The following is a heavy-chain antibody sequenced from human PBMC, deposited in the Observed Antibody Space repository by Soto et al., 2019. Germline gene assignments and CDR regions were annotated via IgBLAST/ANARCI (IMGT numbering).Heavy chain of an antibody. Sequence: GGSLRLSCGASGFTFSSYAMSWVRQAPGKGLEWVSAISGSGGSTYYADSVKGRFTISRDNSKNTLYLQMNSLRAEDTAVYYCAKEGYSSSWYYYFDYWGQGTLVTVSS. J-gene: IGHJ4*02. D-gene: IGHD6-13*01. CDR3: AKEGYSSSWYYYFDY. CDR2: ISGSGGST. CDR1: GFTFSSYA. V-gene: IGHV3-23*01.